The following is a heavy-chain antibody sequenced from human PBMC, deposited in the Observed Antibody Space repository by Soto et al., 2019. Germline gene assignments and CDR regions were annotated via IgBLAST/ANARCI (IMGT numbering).Heavy chain of an antibody. CDR2: INAGNGNT. CDR1: GYTFTSYA. CDR3: ARDLSGYSSSYNWFDT. Sequence: ASVKVSCKASGYTFTSYAMHWVRQAPGQRLEWMGWINAGNGNTKYSQKFQGRVTITRDTSASTAYMELSSLRSEDTAVYYCARDLSGYSSSYNWFDTWGQGTLVTVSS. V-gene: IGHV1-3*01. D-gene: IGHD6-6*01. J-gene: IGHJ5*02.